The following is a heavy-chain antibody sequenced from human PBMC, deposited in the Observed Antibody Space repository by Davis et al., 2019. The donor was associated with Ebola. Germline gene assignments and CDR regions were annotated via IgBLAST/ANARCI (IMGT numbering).Heavy chain of an antibody. CDR1: GYTFTSYG. J-gene: IGHJ6*02. CDR2: IIPILGIA. D-gene: IGHD3-16*02. Sequence: AASVKVSCKASGYTFTSYGISWVRQAPGQGLEWMGRIIPILGIANYAQKFQGRVTMTRDTSTSTVYMELSRLRSDDTAVYYCARGLHLGELSLDYYYYGMDVWGQGTTVTVSS. CDR3: ARGLHLGELSLDYYYYGMDV. V-gene: IGHV1-69*04.